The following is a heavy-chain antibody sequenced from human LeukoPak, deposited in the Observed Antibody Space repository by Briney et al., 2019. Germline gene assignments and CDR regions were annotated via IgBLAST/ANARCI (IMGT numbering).Heavy chain of an antibody. CDR2: INPNSGGT. D-gene: IGHD2-21*01. CDR3: ASVGATWYCGGDCYPDY. CDR1: GYTFTDYY. V-gene: IGHV1-2*02. J-gene: IGHJ4*02. Sequence: ASVTVSCKASGYTFTDYYLHWVRQAPGQGLEGMGWINPNSGGTNYPQKIQGRVTMTRDTSISPAYMELSRLRADDTAVYYCASVGATWYCGGDCYPDYWGQGTLVTVSS.